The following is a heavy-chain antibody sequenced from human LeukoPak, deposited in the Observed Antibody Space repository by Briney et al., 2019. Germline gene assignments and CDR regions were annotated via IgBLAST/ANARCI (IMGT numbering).Heavy chain of an antibody. J-gene: IGHJ6*03. CDR1: GESFSGYY. CDR2: TNHSGST. Sequence: PSETLSLTCAVYGESFSGYYWSWIRQPPVKGLEGIGETNHSGSTNYNPSLKRRVTISVDTSKNQFSLQLSSVTAADTAVYYCARPGIGDYYYYMDVWGKGTTVTVSS. CDR3: ARPGIGDYYYYMDV. D-gene: IGHD6-13*01. V-gene: IGHV4-34*01.